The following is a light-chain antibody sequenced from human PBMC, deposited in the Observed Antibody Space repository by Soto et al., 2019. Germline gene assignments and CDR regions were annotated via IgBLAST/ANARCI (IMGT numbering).Light chain of an antibody. V-gene: IGKV3-20*01. CDR3: QQYGSLWFT. Sequence: EIVLTQSPGTLSLSPGERATLSCRASQSVSSCYLAWYQQTPGQAPRLLNYGASSRATGIPDRFSGSVSGTDFALTISRLEPEDFAVYYCQQYGSLWFTFGPGTKVDIK. CDR2: GAS. CDR1: QSVSSCY. J-gene: IGKJ3*01.